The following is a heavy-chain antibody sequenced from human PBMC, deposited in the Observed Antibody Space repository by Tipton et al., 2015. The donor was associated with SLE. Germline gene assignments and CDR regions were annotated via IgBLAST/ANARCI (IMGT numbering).Heavy chain of an antibody. Sequence: TLSLTCAVYGGSFSGYYWSWIRQPPGKGLEWIGEINHSGSTHYNPSLKSRVIISVDTSKNQLSLKLNSVTAADTTMYYCARNRGSGQQAASEIWGQGTMVTVSS. CDR1: GGSFSGYY. V-gene: IGHV4-34*01. D-gene: IGHD2-15*01. J-gene: IGHJ3*02. CDR2: INHSGST. CDR3: ARNRGSGQQAASEI.